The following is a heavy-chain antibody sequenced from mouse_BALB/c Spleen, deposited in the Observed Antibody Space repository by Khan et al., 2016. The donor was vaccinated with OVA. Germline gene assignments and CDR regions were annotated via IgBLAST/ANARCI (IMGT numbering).Heavy chain of an antibody. J-gene: IGHJ3*01. D-gene: IGHD2-1*01. CDR1: VYTFTSYW. V-gene: IGHV1S132*01. Sequence: QVQLKESGAELVKPGASVKLSCKTSVYTFTSYWIQWVKQRPGQGLGWIGQIFPGTGTTYYNENFKGKATLTVDTSSNTAYMQFSSLTSEDSAVYFCARGYFGNYEFAYWGQGTLVTVSP. CDR2: IFPGTGTT. CDR3: ARGYFGNYEFAY.